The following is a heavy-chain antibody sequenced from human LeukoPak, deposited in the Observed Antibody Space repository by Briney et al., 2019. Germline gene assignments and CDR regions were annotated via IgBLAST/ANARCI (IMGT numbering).Heavy chain of an antibody. Sequence: SETLSLTCTVSGGSISSYYWSWIRQPPGKGLEWIGYIYYSGSTNYNPSLKSRVTISVDTSKNQFSLKLSSVTAADTAVYYCVRVEYSYGYGYWGQGTLVTVSS. CDR2: IYYSGST. V-gene: IGHV4-59*12. CDR1: GGSISSYY. CDR3: VRVEYSYGYGY. J-gene: IGHJ4*02. D-gene: IGHD5-18*01.